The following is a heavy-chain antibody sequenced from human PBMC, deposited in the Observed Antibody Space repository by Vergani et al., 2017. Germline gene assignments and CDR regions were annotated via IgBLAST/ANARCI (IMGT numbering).Heavy chain of an antibody. CDR1: GYTLTSYG. J-gene: IGHJ6*02. D-gene: IGHD2-2*01. CDR3: ARDPDIVVVPAAPYYYYYYGMSV. Sequence: QVQLVQSGGEVKKPGASVKVSCKASGYTLTSYGISWVRQAPGQGLEWMGWISAYNGNTNYAQKLQGRVTMTTDTSTSTAYMELRSLRSDDTAVYYCARDPDIVVVPAAPYYYYYYGMSVWGQATTVTVSS. CDR2: ISAYNGNT. V-gene: IGHV1-18*04.